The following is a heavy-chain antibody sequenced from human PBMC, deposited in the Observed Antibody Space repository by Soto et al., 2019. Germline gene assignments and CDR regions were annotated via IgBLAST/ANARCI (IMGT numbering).Heavy chain of an antibody. CDR1: GFTFSSYG. D-gene: IGHD3-10*01. Sequence: QVQLVESGGGVVQPGRSLRLSCAASGFTFSSYGMHWVRQAPGKGLEWVAVISYDGSNKYYADSVKGRFTISRDNSNSTMYLQMNSLRAEDTAVYYCAKDASLWCGDPDGPIYYYYSGMDVWGQGTTVTVSS. V-gene: IGHV3-30*18. J-gene: IGHJ6*02. CDR3: AKDASLWCGDPDGPIYYYYSGMDV. CDR2: ISYDGSNK.